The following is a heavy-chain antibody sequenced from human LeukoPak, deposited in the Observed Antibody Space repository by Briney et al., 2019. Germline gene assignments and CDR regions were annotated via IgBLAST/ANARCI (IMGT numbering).Heavy chain of an antibody. CDR2: IYDSGST. Sequence: PSETLSLTCNVSGGSISSSSYYWGWIRQPPGKGLEWIGSIYDSGSTYYNPSLKSRVTISVDTSKNQFSLKLSSVTAADTAIYYCARDPYQLLIPVFDYWGQGTLVTVSS. V-gene: IGHV4-39*07. CDR3: ARDPYQLLIPVFDY. CDR1: GGSISSSSYY. J-gene: IGHJ4*02. D-gene: IGHD2-2*01.